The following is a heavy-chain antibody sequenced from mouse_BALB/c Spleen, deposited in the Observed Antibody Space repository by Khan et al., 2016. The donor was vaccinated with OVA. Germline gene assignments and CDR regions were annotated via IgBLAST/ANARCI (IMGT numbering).Heavy chain of an antibody. CDR3: ARTARIKY. Sequence: EVQLQESGPGLVKPSQSLSLTCTVTGYSITSGYGWNWIRPFPGNKLEWMGYISYSGNTNYTPFIKSRISINRNTSKNQFFLQLNSVTTENTATYYCARTARIKYWGQGTTLTVSS. CDR2: ISYSGNT. J-gene: IGHJ2*01. V-gene: IGHV3-2*02. CDR1: GYSITSGYG. D-gene: IGHD1-2*01.